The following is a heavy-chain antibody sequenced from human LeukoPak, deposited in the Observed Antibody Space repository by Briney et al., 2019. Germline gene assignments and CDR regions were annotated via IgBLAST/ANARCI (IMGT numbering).Heavy chain of an antibody. J-gene: IGHJ4*02. V-gene: IGHV3-21*01. CDR3: ARGGQWDLPYYFDY. D-gene: IGHD1-26*01. CDR1: GFTFSSYS. Sequence: GVSLRLSCAASGFTFSSYSMNWVRQAPGKGLEWVSSISSSSSYIYYADSVKGRFTISRDNAKNSLYLQMHTLRAEDTAVYYCARGGQWDLPYYFDYWGQGTLVTVSS. CDR2: ISSSSSYI.